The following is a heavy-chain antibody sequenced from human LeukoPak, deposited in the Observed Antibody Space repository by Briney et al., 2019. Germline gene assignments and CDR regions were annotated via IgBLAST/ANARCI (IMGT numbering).Heavy chain of an antibody. Sequence: GGSLRLSCAASGFTFSSYEMNWVRQAPGKGLEWVSYISSSGSTIYYADSVKGRFTSSRDNAKKSLYLQMNSLRAEDTAVYYCARGVEGWFDPWGQGTLVTVSS. CDR2: ISSSGSTI. J-gene: IGHJ5*02. CDR3: ARGVEGWFDP. V-gene: IGHV3-48*03. CDR1: GFTFSSYE. D-gene: IGHD1-1*01.